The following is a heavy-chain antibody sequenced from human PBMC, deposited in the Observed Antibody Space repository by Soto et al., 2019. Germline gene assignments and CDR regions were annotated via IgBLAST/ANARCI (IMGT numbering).Heavy chain of an antibody. CDR2: NIPTFNTA. J-gene: IGHJ6*02. Sequence: QVQLVQSGAEVKKPGSSVKVSCKASGGTLSNYAFTWVRQAPGQGLEWMGGNIPTFNTANYAQKFQGRATITADESTSTAYMEVNSLRSEDTAVYYCARVRPTDYVGNYNNGMDVWGQGTTVTVSS. D-gene: IGHD4-17*01. V-gene: IGHV1-69*01. CDR3: ARVRPTDYVGNYNNGMDV. CDR1: GGTLSNYA.